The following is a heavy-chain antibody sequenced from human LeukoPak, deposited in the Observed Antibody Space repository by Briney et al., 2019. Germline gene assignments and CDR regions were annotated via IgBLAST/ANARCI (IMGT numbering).Heavy chain of an antibody. CDR1: GGTFSSYA. CDR2: IIPIFGTA. J-gene: IGHJ4*02. Sequence: SVNVSCKASGGTFSSYAISWVRQAPGQGLEWMGGIIPIFGTANYAQKFQGRVTITADESTSTAYMELSSLRSEDTAVYYCARGDSGYDSTTFDYWGQGTLVTVSS. D-gene: IGHD5-12*01. CDR3: ARGDSGYDSTTFDY. V-gene: IGHV1-69*13.